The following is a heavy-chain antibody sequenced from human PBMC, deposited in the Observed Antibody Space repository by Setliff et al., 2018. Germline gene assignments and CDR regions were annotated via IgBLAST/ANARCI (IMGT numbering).Heavy chain of an antibody. V-gene: IGHV4-4*07. Sequence: PSETLSLTCTVSGGSISSYYWSWIRQPAGKGLEWIGHIYIGGSANYNPSLKSRVTMSIDTSKNQFSLKLNSVTAADMAVYYCAREQWLDPPGYYYLDVWAKGTTVAVSS. D-gene: IGHD6-19*01. J-gene: IGHJ6*03. CDR2: IYIGGSA. CDR3: AREQWLDPPGYYYLDV. CDR1: GGSISSYY.